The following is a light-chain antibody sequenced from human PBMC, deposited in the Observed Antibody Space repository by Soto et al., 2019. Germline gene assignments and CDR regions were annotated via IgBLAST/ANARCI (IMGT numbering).Light chain of an antibody. Sequence: IVLTQSPGTLSLYPGERSTLSCRASQSVRSNLAWYQQKPGQAPRLLIYGASTRDTGIPDRFSGSGSGTEFTLIISRLEPEDFEVYDCQQRSNWTPTFGRGTRLEIK. J-gene: IGKJ5*01. CDR2: GAS. CDR3: QQRSNWTPT. CDR1: QSVRSN. V-gene: IGKV3D-20*02.